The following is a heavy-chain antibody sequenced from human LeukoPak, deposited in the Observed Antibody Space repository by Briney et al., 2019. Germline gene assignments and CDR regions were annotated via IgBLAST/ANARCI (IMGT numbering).Heavy chain of an antibody. Sequence: PSETLSLTCTVSGGSISSSSYYWGWIRQPPGKGLEWIGSIYYSGSTYYNPSLKSRVTISVDTSKNQFSLKLSSVTAADTAVYYCAGVLDYALAFDIWGQGTMVTVSS. CDR3: AGVLDYALAFDI. CDR2: IYYSGST. CDR1: GGSISSSSYY. V-gene: IGHV4-39*07. D-gene: IGHD4-17*01. J-gene: IGHJ3*02.